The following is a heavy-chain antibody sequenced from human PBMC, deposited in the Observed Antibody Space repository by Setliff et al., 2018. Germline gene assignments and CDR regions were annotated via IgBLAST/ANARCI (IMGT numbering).Heavy chain of an antibody. V-gene: IGHV3-73*01. J-gene: IGHJ3*02. CDR1: GFSFSGSA. Sequence: GGSLRLSCAASGFSFSGSAVYWVRQASVKGLEWIGRIRGRTDNYATAYAASVRGRFTISRDDSKNTAYLQMTSLKTEDTAVYYCTFARDGYDVFDIWGQGTMVTVSS. D-gene: IGHD5-18*01. CDR2: IRGRTDNYAT. CDR3: TFARDGYDVFDI.